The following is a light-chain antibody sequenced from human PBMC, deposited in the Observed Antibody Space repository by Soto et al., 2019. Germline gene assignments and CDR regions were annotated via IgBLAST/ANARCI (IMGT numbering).Light chain of an antibody. J-gene: IGKJ1*01. CDR3: QQYGSSPQT. CDR2: GTS. V-gene: IGKV3-20*01. Sequence: EIVITPSPSTLSLSPGERATLSCRASQSVSSSYLAWYQQKPGQAPRLLIYGTSSRATGIPDRFSGSGSGTDFTLTISRLEPEDFAVYYCQQYGSSPQTFGQGTKVDIK. CDR1: QSVSSSY.